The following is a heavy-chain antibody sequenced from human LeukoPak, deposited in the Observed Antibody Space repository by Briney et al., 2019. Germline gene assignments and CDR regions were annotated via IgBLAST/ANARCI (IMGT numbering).Heavy chain of an antibody. Sequence: GASVKVSCKSSGYTFTSYDINWVRQATGKGLEWMGWMNPNSGNTGYAQKFQGRVTMTRNTSISTSYMELSRLRSDDTAVYYSARRGRYCSGGSCYGGGDAFDIWGQGTMVTVSS. J-gene: IGHJ3*02. CDR2: MNPNSGNT. CDR3: ARRGRYCSGGSCYGGGDAFDI. D-gene: IGHD2-15*01. CDR1: GYTFTSYD. V-gene: IGHV1-8*01.